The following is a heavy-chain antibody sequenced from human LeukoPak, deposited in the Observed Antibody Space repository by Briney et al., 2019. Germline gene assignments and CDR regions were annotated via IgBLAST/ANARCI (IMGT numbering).Heavy chain of an antibody. J-gene: IGHJ4*02. CDR3: ARTAERGFDY. D-gene: IGHD1-14*01. CDR1: GFTFSSYA. Sequence: GGSLRLSCAASGFTFSSYAMSWVRQAPGKGLEWVSAISGSGGSTYYADSVKGRFTISRDNAKNSLYLQMNSLRAEDTAVHYCARTAERGFDYWGQGTLVTVSS. CDR2: ISGSGGST. V-gene: IGHV3-23*01.